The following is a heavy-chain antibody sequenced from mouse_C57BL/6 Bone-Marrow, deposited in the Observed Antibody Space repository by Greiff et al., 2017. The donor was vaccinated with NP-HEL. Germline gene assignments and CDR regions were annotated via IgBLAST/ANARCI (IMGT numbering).Heavy chain of an antibody. CDR1: GYTFTSYW. Sequence: QVQLQQPGAELVKPGASVKLSCKASGYTFTSYWMHWVKQRPGQGLEWIGMIHPNSGSTNYNEKFKSKATLTVDKSSSTAYMQLSSLTSEDSAVYYCARSHYYGSSYVRYFEVWGTGTTVTVSS. D-gene: IGHD1-1*01. J-gene: IGHJ1*03. CDR3: ARSHYYGSSYVRYFEV. V-gene: IGHV1-64*01. CDR2: IHPNSGST.